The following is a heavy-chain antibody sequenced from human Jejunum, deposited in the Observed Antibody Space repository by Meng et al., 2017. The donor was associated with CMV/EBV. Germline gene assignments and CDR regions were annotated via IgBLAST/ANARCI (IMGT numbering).Heavy chain of an antibody. CDR3: VKGGWGSIVDY. CDR1: GFTFSNSA. CDR2: IGNNGEKT. J-gene: IGHJ4*02. D-gene: IGHD3-16*01. V-gene: IGHV3-23*01. Sequence: LGSGGKLVQPGGSLRLSCTASGFTFSNSAMSWVRQAPGKGLEWVSSIGNNGEKTYYADSLKGRFTISRDNSMNMLYLQMNSLTVDDTAVFHCVKGGWGSIVDYWGQGTLVTVSS.